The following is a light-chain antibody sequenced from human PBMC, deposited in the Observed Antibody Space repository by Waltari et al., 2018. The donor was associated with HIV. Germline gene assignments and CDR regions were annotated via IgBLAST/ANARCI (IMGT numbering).Light chain of an antibody. CDR2: DHY. V-gene: IGLV6-57*03. J-gene: IGLJ3*02. CDR1: SGSVASNY. Sequence: NFMLTQPHSVSESPGKTVTISCTRSSGSVASNYVQWFQQRPGSAPTTILYDHYQRPSGVPDRFSGIIDKSSNSASLTISGVKTEDEADYYCQSFDTDNHWVFGGGTRLTVL. CDR3: QSFDTDNHWV.